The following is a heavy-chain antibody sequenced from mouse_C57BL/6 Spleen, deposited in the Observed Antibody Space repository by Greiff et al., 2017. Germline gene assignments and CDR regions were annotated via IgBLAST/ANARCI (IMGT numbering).Heavy chain of an antibody. CDR3: AIPYYDGRSYSAWFAY. D-gene: IGHD1-1*01. Sequence: QVQLQPGAELVKPGASVKVSCKASGYTFTSYWMHWVKQRPGQGLEWIGRIHPSDSDTNYNQKFKGKATLTVDKSSSTAYMQLSSLTSEDSAVYYGAIPYYDGRSYSAWFAYWGQGTLVTVSA. CDR2: IHPSDSDT. CDR1: GYTFTSYW. V-gene: IGHV1-74*01. J-gene: IGHJ3*01.